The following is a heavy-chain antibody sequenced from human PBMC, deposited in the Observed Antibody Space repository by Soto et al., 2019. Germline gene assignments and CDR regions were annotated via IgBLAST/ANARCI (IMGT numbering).Heavy chain of an antibody. Sequence: LSLTCAVSGGSISSGGYSWSWIRQPPGKGLEWIGYIYHSGGTYYNPSLKSRVTISVDRSKNQFSLKLSSVTAADTAVYYCARTYYDFWSGYPNWFDPWGQGTLVTVSS. CDR3: ARTYYDFWSGYPNWFDP. CDR1: GGSISSGGYS. D-gene: IGHD3-3*01. J-gene: IGHJ5*02. V-gene: IGHV4-30-2*01. CDR2: IYHSGGT.